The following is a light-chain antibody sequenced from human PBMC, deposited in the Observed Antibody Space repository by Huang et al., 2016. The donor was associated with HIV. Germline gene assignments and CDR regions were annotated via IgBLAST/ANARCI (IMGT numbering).Light chain of an antibody. CDR3: QQYDNWPLT. V-gene: IGKV3-15*01. Sequence: ERVMTQSPATLSVAPGERVTLSCRASHSVSSNLAWYQQKPGQAPRILIHGDSTRATGSPARFSGSGSGTEFTLAISSLQSEDSGVYFCQQYDNWPLTFGQGTRLEMK. CDR2: GDS. CDR1: HSVSSN. J-gene: IGKJ5*01.